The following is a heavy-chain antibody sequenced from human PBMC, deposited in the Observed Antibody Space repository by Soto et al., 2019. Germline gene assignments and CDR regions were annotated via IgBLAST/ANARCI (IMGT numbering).Heavy chain of an antibody. J-gene: IGHJ6*02. CDR2: IYHSGST. Sequence: SETLSLTCAVSGGSISSSNWWSWVRQPPGKGLEWIGEIYHSGSTNYNPSLKSRVTISVDKSKNQFSPKLSSVTAADTAVYYCASGFYGSGRCGMDVWGQGTTVTVSS. D-gene: IGHD3-10*01. CDR3: ASGFYGSGRCGMDV. V-gene: IGHV4-4*02. CDR1: GGSISSSNW.